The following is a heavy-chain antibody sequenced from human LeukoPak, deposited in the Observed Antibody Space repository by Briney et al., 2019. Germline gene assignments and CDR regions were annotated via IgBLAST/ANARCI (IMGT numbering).Heavy chain of an antibody. Sequence: PGGSLRLSCAASGFTFSSYGMHWVRQAPGKGLEWVAVIWYDGSNKYYADSVKGRFTISRDNSKNTLYLQMNSLRAEDTAVYYCARGPFLYSTPGPRGWFGPWGQGTLVTVSS. CDR2: IWYDGSNK. CDR3: ARGPFLYSTPGPRGWFGP. D-gene: IGHD2-8*01. J-gene: IGHJ5*02. V-gene: IGHV3-33*01. CDR1: GFTFSSYG.